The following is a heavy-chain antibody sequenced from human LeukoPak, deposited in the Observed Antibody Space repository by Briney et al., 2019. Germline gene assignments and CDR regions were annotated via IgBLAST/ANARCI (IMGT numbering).Heavy chain of an antibody. Sequence: ASVKVSCKASGYTFTGYYIHWVRQAPGQGLEWMGWMNPKSGGTNYAQKFQGRVTMTRDTSITTAYMELSRLRSDDTALYYCARGQPYYDYIWGSYRFDSWGQGTLVTVSS. CDR1: GYTFTGYY. J-gene: IGHJ4*02. CDR2: MNPKSGGT. CDR3: ARGQPYYDYIWGSYRFDS. V-gene: IGHV1-2*02. D-gene: IGHD3-16*02.